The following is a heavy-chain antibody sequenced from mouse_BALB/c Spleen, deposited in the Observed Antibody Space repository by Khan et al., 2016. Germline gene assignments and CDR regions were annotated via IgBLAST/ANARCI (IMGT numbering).Heavy chain of an antibody. CDR1: AYSFTTYW. V-gene: IGHV1-59*01. J-gene: IGHJ3*01. CDR3: ARGDYGWCVY. D-gene: IGHD2-4*01. CDR2: IDPSDSET. Sequence: VLLRPSGPQLVRPGTSVKLSCKASAYSFTTYWMHWVKQRPGQGLEWIGMIDPSDSETNLNQNFKDKATLTVDKSSSTAYMQLNSPTSEDSAVFFCARGDYGWCVYWGQGTLVSVSA.